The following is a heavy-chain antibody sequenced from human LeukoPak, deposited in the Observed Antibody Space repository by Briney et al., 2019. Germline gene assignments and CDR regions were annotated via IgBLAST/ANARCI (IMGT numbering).Heavy chain of an antibody. V-gene: IGHV2-26*01. CDR3: ARIEMGSSGWSYYFDY. J-gene: IGHJ4*02. D-gene: IGHD6-19*01. Sequence: SGPTLVNPTETLTLTCTVSGFSLSNARMGVSWIRQPPGKALEWLAHIFSNDEKSYSTSLKGRLTISKDTSKSQVVLTMTNMDPVDTATYYCARIEMGSSGWSYYFDYWGQGTLVTVSS. CDR2: IFSNDEK. CDR1: GFSLSNARMG.